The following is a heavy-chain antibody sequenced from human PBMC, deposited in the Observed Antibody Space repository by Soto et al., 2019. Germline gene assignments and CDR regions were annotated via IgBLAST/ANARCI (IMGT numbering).Heavy chain of an antibody. D-gene: IGHD6-13*01. CDR2: IYYTGNT. Sequence: QVQLRESGPGLVKPSETLSLTCTVSGDSISSYYWGWIRQPPGKGLEWIGYIYYTGNTNYNPSLKRRVTVSLDTSNNQFSLRLTSVTAADTAVYYCARVPASRYGNWFDPWGQGTLVTVSS. CDR3: ARVPASRYGNWFDP. CDR1: GDSISSYY. V-gene: IGHV4-59*01. J-gene: IGHJ5*02.